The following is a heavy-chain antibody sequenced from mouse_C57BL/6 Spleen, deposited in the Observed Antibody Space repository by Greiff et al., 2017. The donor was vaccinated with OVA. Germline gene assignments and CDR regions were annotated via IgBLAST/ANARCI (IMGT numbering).Heavy chain of an antibody. CDR2: INYDGSST. J-gene: IGHJ2*01. CDR3: ARGAYQTLYYFDY. D-gene: IGHD3-1*01. CDR1: GFTFSDYY. Sequence: EVKVVESEGGLVQPGSSMKLSCTASGFTFSDYYMAWVRQVPEKGLEWVANINYDGSSTYYLDSLKSRFIISRDNAKNILYLQMSSLKSEDTATYYCARGAYQTLYYFDYWGQGTTLTVSS. V-gene: IGHV5-16*01.